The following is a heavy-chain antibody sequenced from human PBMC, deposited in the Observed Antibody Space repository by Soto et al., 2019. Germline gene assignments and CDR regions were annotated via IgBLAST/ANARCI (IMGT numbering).Heavy chain of an antibody. CDR2: INHSGST. J-gene: IGHJ4*02. D-gene: IGHD2-21*02. CDR1: GGSFSGYY. CDR3: ARDGVVTPGVFDY. V-gene: IGHV4-34*01. Sequence: QVQLQQWGAGLLKPSETLSLTCAVYGGSFSGYYWSWIRQPPGKGLEWIGEINHSGSTYYNPSLKSRVTISVDTSKNQFSLKLSSVTAADTAVYYCARDGVVTPGVFDYWGQGTLVTVSS.